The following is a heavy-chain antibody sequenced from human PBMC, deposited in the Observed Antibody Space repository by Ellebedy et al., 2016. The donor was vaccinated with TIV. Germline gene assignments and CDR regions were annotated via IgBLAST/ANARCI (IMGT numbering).Heavy chain of an antibody. J-gene: IGHJ6*02. D-gene: IGHD3-10*01. CDR2: IYYSGST. CDR1: GGSISSSSYY. V-gene: IGHV4-31*03. Sequence: MPSETLSLTCTVSGGSISSSSYYWSWIRQHPGKGLEWIGYIYYSGSTYYNPSLKSRVTILVDTSKNQFSLKLSSVTAADTAVYYCARVGTMVRGVIALGMDVWGQGTTVTVSS. CDR3: ARVGTMVRGVIALGMDV.